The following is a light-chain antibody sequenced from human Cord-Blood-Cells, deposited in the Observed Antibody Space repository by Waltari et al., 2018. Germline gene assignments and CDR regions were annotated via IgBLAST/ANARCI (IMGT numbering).Light chain of an antibody. V-gene: IGLV2-14*01. CDR2: DVS. CDR3: SSYTSSSTVV. Sequence: QSALTQPASVSGSPGPPITIPSTRPSRDVGGYNHVSWYQQHTGKAHKFMIYDVSNRPSGVSNSFSGSKSGNTASLTISGLQAEDEADYYCSSYTSSSTVVFGGGTKLTVL. CDR1: SRDVGGYNH. J-gene: IGLJ2*01.